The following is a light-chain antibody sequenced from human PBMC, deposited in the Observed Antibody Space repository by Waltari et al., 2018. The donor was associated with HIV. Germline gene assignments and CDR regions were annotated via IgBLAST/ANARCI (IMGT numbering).Light chain of an antibody. CDR2: EVT. Sequence: QSALTQPPSASGSPGQSVTLSCTGSNSDIGSYDYVSWYQLHPGKAPKLVISEVTKRPSGVSDRFSGSKSANTAFLTVSGLQAEDEADYFCTSYAGRDNLVFGGGTKLTV. CDR1: NSDIGSYDY. V-gene: IGLV2-8*01. J-gene: IGLJ2*01. CDR3: TSYAGRDNLV.